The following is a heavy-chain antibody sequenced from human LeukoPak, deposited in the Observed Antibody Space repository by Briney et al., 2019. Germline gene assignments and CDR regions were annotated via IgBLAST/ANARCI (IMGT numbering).Heavy chain of an antibody. V-gene: IGHV3-21*01. J-gene: IGHJ4*02. CDR1: GFTFSSYS. D-gene: IGHD6-6*01. CDR3: ARGRTITGRPVGYDY. CDR2: ISSSSSYI. Sequence: GGSLRLSCAASGFTFSSYSMNWVRQAPGKGLEWVSSISSSSSYIYYADSVKGRFTISRDNAKNSLFLQMNSLRAEDTAVYYCARGRTITGRPVGYDYWGQGTLVTVSS.